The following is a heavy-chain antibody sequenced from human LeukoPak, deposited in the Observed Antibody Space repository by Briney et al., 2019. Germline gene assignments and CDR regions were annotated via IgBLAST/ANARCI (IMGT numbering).Heavy chain of an antibody. Sequence: GGSLRLSCAASGFTSSGYSMNWVRQAPGKGLDWVAVISYDGSNTYYADSVKGRFTISRDNSKNTLSLQMNSLRAEDTAVYYCARGYIIPAANPDYWGQGTLVTVSS. CDR2: ISYDGSNT. CDR1: GFTSSGYS. J-gene: IGHJ4*02. CDR3: ARGYIIPAANPDY. V-gene: IGHV3-30*04. D-gene: IGHD2-2*01.